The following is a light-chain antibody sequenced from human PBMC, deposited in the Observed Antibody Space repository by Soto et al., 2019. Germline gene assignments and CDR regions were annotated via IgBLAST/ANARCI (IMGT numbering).Light chain of an antibody. CDR3: SSYTTSSTRV. J-gene: IGLJ1*01. CDR1: SSDVGAYDF. Sequence: QSALTQPASVSGSPGQSITISCTGTSSDVGAYDFVSWYQQHPDKAPKLMIYEVRNRPSGVSNRFSGSKSVNTATLTISGLQAEDEADYYCSSYTTSSTRVFGTGTKFTVL. CDR2: EVR. V-gene: IGLV2-14*03.